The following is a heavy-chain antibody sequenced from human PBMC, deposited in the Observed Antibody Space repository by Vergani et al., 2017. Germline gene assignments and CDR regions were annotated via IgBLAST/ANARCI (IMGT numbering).Heavy chain of an antibody. CDR2: ISYDGSNK. J-gene: IGHJ4*02. CDR1: GFTFSSYA. CDR3: ARGRKDSSSWYARVGFDY. V-gene: IGHV3-30-3*01. D-gene: IGHD6-13*01. Sequence: QVQLVESGGGVVQPGRSLRLSCAASGFTFSSYAMHWFRQAPGKGLEWVAVISYDGSNKYYADSVKGRFTISRNNSKNTLYLQMNSLRAEDTAVYYCARGRKDSSSWYARVGFDYWGQGTLVTVSS.